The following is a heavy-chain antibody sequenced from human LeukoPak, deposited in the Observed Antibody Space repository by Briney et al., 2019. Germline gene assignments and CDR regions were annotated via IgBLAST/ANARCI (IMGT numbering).Heavy chain of an antibody. Sequence: SETLSLTCTVSGGSISSYYWSWIRQPPGKGLEWIGHIYYSGSTNYNPSLKSQVTISVDTSKNQFSLKLSSVTAADTAVYYCARGIEFGELSVWGQGTLVTVSS. J-gene: IGHJ4*02. V-gene: IGHV4-59*01. CDR2: IYYSGST. CDR1: GGSISSYY. CDR3: ARGIEFGELSV. D-gene: IGHD3-10*01.